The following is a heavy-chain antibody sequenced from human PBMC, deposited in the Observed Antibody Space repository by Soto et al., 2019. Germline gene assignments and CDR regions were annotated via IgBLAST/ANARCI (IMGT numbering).Heavy chain of an antibody. CDR2: ISWNSGSI. J-gene: IGHJ4*02. D-gene: IGHD5-18*01. CDR3: AKDRVWLLTSSFDY. V-gene: IGHV3-9*01. Sequence: PGGSLRLSCAASGFTFDDYAMHWVRQAPGKGLEWVSGISWNSGSIGYADSVKGRFTISRDNAKNSLYLQMNSLRAEDTALYYCAKDRVWLLTSSFDYWGQGTLVTVSS. CDR1: GFTFDDYA.